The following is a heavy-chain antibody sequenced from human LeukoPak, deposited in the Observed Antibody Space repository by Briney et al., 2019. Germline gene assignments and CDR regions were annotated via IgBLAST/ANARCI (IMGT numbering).Heavy chain of an antibody. J-gene: IGHJ3*02. V-gene: IGHV3-11*01. Sequence: SNISSSRSTIYYADSVKGRFTILSDNANHSLYLQMNSLRADDTAVYYRARDFLNTMIVLATHDALHIWGQGTIVTVSS. CDR2: ISSSRSTI. CDR3: ARDFLNTMIVLATHDALHI. D-gene: IGHD3-22*01.